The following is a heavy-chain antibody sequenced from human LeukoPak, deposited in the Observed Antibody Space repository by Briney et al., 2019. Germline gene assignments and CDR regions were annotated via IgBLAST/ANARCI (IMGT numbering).Heavy chain of an antibody. J-gene: IGHJ2*01. Sequence: LEASVKVSCKVSGYTLTELSMHWVRQAPGKGLEWMGGFDPEDGETIYAQKFQGRVTITADKSTSTAHMELSSLRSEDTAVYYCARKQQLALYWYFDLWGRGTLVTVSS. CDR1: GYTLTELS. D-gene: IGHD6-13*01. CDR2: FDPEDGET. V-gene: IGHV1-24*01. CDR3: ARKQQLALYWYFDL.